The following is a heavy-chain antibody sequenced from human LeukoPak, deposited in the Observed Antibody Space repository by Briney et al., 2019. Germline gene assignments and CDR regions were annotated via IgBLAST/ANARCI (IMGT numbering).Heavy chain of an antibody. CDR2: IIPIFGTA. J-gene: IGHJ3*02. V-gene: IGHV1-69*05. CDR3: ARVRVPAAIPDGVLWSPGAFDI. Sequence: SVKVSCKASGGTFSSYAISGVRQAPGQGLEWMGGIIPIFGTANYAQKFQGRVTITTDESTSTAYMELSSLRSEDTAVYYCARVRVPAAIPDGVLWSPGAFDIWGQGTMVTVSS. D-gene: IGHD2-2*02. CDR1: GGTFSSYA.